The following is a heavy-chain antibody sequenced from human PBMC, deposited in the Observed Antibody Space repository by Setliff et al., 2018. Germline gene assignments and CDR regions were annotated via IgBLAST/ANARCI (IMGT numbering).Heavy chain of an antibody. CDR1: GGSISSGSYY. CDR2: IKQDGSEK. J-gene: IGHJ4*02. V-gene: IGHV3-7*01. D-gene: IGHD3-16*01. CDR3: ARDGGDY. Sequence: LSLTCTVSGGSISSGSYYWSWIRQPAGKGLEWVANIKQDGSEKYYVDSVKGRFTISRDNAKNSLYLQMNSLRAEDTAVYYCARDGGDYWGQGTLVTSPQ.